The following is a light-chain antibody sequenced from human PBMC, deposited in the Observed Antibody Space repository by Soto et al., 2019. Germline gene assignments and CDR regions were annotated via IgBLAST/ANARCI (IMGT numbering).Light chain of an antibody. CDR3: SSYTSSSPKVV. J-gene: IGLJ2*01. CDR2: DVS. Sequence: QSALTQPASVSGSPGQSITISCTGTSSDVGGYNYVSWYQQHPGKAPKLMIYDVSNRPSWVSNRFSGSKSGNTASLTISGLQAEDEADYYCSSYTSSSPKVVFGGGTKLTVL. V-gene: IGLV2-14*01. CDR1: SSDVGGYNY.